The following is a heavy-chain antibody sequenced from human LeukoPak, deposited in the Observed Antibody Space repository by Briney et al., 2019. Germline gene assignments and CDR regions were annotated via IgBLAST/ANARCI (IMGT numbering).Heavy chain of an antibody. J-gene: IGHJ4*02. D-gene: IGHD6-13*01. CDR2: ISYHGSNK. Sequence: PGRSLRLSCAASGFTFSSFAMNWVRQAPGKGLEWVALISYHGSNKYYADSMKGRFTISRDNSKNTLYLELNSLRAEDTAVYYCARAGYTSAWYYFEYWGQGTLVTASS. V-gene: IGHV3-30-3*01. CDR3: ARAGYTSAWYYFEY. CDR1: GFTFSSFA.